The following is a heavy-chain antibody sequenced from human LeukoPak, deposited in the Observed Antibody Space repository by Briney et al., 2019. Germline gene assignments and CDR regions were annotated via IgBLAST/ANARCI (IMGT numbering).Heavy chain of an antibody. D-gene: IGHD1-26*01. CDR1: AFTFSTDN. J-gene: IGHJ4*02. Sequence: GGSLRLCCGASAFTFSTDNMNWVRQAPGKGLEWLSYFSSSSGIIYYADSVRGRFTVSRDTAKNSVFLQMDSLRDDDTAVYYCARGVSGSYSPFDYWGQGTLVTVSS. V-gene: IGHV3-48*02. CDR3: ARGVSGSYSPFDY. CDR2: FSSSSGII.